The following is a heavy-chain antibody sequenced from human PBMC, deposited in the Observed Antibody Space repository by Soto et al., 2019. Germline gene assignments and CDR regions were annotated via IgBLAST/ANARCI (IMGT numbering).Heavy chain of an antibody. J-gene: IGHJ6*02. CDR2: VSDSGAST. D-gene: IGHD6-13*01. CDR1: GLTFSSYA. CDR3: AKESSSRYYYYGMDV. V-gene: IGHV3-23*01. Sequence: PGGSLRLSCTLSGLTFSSYAMSWVRQSPGKGLEWVSSVSDSGASTYYADSVKGRFTISRDNSKNTLYLQMNSLRADDTAVYYCAKESSSRYYYYGMDVWGQGTTVTVSS.